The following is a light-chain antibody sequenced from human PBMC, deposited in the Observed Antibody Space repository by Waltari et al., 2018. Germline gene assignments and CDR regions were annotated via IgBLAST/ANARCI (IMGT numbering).Light chain of an antibody. CDR2: RSS. J-gene: IGKJ2*03. CDR1: QNTNIW. V-gene: IGKV1-5*03. CDR3: QQYDRHSFS. Sequence: DIQMTQSPSTLSTFVGDSVPITFRPTQNTNIWLAWYQQKTGKAPRLLSYRSSIFQSWVPSRFSGSASGTEFNLTISSLQPDDFATYYCQQYDRHSFSFGQGTRLDLK.